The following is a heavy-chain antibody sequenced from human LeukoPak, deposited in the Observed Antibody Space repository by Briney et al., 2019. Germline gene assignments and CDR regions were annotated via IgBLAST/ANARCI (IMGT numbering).Heavy chain of an antibody. D-gene: IGHD3-22*01. CDR1: GFTFSSYA. J-gene: IGHJ4*02. CDR3: ASPYYYDRSAYYYAPDY. V-gene: IGHV3-30-3*01. CDR2: ISYDGSNK. Sequence: HPGGSLRLSCAASGFTFSSYAMHWVRQAPGKGLEWVAVISYDGSNKYFADSVKGRFTISRDNSNNTLYLQMSSLRAEDTAVYYCASPYYYDRSAYYYAPDYWGQGTLVTVSS.